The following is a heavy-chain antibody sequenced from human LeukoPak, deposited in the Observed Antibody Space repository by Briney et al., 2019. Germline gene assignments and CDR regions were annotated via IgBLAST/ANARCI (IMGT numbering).Heavy chain of an antibody. Sequence: GGSLRLSCAASGFTFSSYAMSWVRQAPGKGLEWVSGISGSGGSSYYADSVKGRFTISRDNSKNTLYLQMNSLRAEDTAVYYCAKVRWSSSSPIAFDIWGQGTVVTVSS. D-gene: IGHD6-6*01. J-gene: IGHJ3*02. CDR2: ISGSGGSS. CDR1: GFTFSSYA. CDR3: AKVRWSSSSPIAFDI. V-gene: IGHV3-23*01.